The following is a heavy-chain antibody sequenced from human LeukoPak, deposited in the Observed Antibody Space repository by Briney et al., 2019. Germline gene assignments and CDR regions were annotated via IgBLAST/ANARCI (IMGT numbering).Heavy chain of an antibody. CDR3: ARDEGSPGALDH. Sequence: PSETLSLTCTVSGVSITSHFWSWIRQSPGQGLEGIGYAYFNGITNYNPSLKSRVTISVDTSKNQFSLRLSSVTAADTAVYYCARDEGSPGALDHWGQGTLVTVSS. J-gene: IGHJ4*02. CDR2: AYFNGIT. V-gene: IGHV4-59*11. D-gene: IGHD3-10*01. CDR1: GVSITSHF.